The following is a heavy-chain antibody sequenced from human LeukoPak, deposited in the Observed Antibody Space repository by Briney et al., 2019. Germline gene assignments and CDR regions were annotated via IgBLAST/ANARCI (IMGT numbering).Heavy chain of an antibody. J-gene: IGHJ3*01. V-gene: IGHV4-59*01. D-gene: IGHD4-17*01. CDR1: GGSFSRNY. CDR2: IYYTGTT. CDR3: ARDLATVTTSAYDV. Sequence: KPSETLSLTCAVYGGSFSRNYWSWIRQPPGKGLEWIGYIYYTGTTNYNPPLESRVTISVDTSKNQFSLKLRSVTAADTAVYYCARDLATVTTSAYDVWGQGTMVTVSS.